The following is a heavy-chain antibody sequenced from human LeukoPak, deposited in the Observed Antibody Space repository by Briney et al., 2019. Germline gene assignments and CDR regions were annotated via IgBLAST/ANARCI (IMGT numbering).Heavy chain of an antibody. Sequence: PGGSLRLSCVVSGFTFSDYAMSWVRQAPGKGLEWVSAISGGGTPTFYADSVKGRFITSRDNSKNMLYLQMNSLRVEDTAVYYCARDLDDYNDFPPIFQYWGQGTQVIVSS. CDR2: ISGGGTPT. V-gene: IGHV3-23*01. CDR1: GFTFSDYA. J-gene: IGHJ1*01. D-gene: IGHD5-24*01. CDR3: ARDLDDYNDFPPIFQY.